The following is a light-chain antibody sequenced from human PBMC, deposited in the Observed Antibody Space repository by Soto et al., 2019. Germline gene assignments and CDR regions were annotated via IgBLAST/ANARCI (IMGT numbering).Light chain of an antibody. V-gene: IGKV3-15*01. CDR2: GAS. Sequence: EIVLTQSPATLSLSPGERATLSCRASQSVSSNLAWYQQKPGQAPRLLIYGASTRATGIPARFSGSGSGTEFTLTISSLQSEDFAVYYCQQYNNWLRGTFGQGTKVEIK. J-gene: IGKJ1*01. CDR3: QQYNNWLRGT. CDR1: QSVSSN.